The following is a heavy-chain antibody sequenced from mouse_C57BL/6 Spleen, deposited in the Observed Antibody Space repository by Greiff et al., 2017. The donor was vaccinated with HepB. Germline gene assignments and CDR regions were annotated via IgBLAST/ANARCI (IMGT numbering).Heavy chain of an antibody. D-gene: IGHD4-1*01. Sequence: DVQLVESGGGLVKPGGSLKLSCAASGFTFSDYGMHWVRQAPEKGLEWVAYISSGSSTIYYADTVKGRFTISRDNAKNTLFLQMTSLRSEDTAMYYCARGYWDWYFDVWGTGTTVTVSS. V-gene: IGHV5-17*01. CDR3: ARGYWDWYFDV. CDR2: ISSGSSTI. CDR1: GFTFSDYG. J-gene: IGHJ1*03.